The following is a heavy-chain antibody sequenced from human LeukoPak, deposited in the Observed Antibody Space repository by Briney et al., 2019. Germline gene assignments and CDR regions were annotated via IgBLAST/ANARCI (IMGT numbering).Heavy chain of an antibody. CDR2: ISAYNGNT. CDR1: GYTFTSYG. Sequence: ASVKVSCKASGYTFTSYGISWVRQAPGQGLEWMGWISAYNGNTNYAQKLQGRVTMTTDTSTSTAYMELRSLRSDDTAVYYCARTTDYYYDSSGYLNWFDPWGQGTLVTVSS. D-gene: IGHD3-22*01. J-gene: IGHJ5*02. V-gene: IGHV1-18*01. CDR3: ARTTDYYYDSSGYLNWFDP.